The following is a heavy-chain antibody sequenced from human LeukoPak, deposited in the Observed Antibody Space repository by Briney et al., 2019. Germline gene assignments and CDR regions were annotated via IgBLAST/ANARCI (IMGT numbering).Heavy chain of an antibody. CDR1: GFTFSSYG. Sequence: GGSLRLSCAASGFTFSSYGMHWVRQAPGEGLEWVAVMSYDGSNEYYADSVKGRFTISRDNSKNTLYLQMNSLRPEDTAVYYCAKGSYDYIWGSYRPYYFDYWGQGTLVTVSS. D-gene: IGHD3-16*02. CDR3: AKGSYDYIWGSYRPYYFDY. CDR2: MSYDGSNE. V-gene: IGHV3-30*18. J-gene: IGHJ4*02.